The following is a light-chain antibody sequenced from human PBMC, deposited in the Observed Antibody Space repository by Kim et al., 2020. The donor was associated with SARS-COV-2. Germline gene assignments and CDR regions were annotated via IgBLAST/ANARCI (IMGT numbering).Light chain of an antibody. CDR2: GAS. CDR3: QQYGSCPPWT. J-gene: IGKJ1*01. V-gene: IGKV3-20*01. CDR1: QSVSSSY. Sequence: EIVLTQSPGTLSLSPGERATLSCRASQSVSSSYLAWYQQKPGQAPRLLIYGASSRATGIPDRFSGSGSGTDFTLTISRLEPEDFAVYYCQQYGSCPPWTVGQGTKVDIK.